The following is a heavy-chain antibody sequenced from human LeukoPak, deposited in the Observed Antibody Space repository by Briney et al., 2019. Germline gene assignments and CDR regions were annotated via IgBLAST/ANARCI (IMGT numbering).Heavy chain of an antibody. CDR1: GFTFSGYY. D-gene: IGHD6-19*01. V-gene: IGHV3-11*01. CDR3: ARVPRRQWLMDY. J-gene: IGHJ4*02. Sequence: GGSLRLSCAASGFTFSGYYMSWIRQAPGKGLEWVSYISSSGSTIYYADSVKGRFTISRDNAKNSLYLQMNSLRAEDTAVYYCARVPRRQWLMDYWGQGTLVTVSS. CDR2: ISSSGSTI.